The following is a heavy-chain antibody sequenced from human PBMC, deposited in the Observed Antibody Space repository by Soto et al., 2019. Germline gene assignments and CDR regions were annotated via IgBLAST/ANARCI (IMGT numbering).Heavy chain of an antibody. V-gene: IGHV1-2*02. Sequence: ASVKVSCKASGYTFTGYYMHWVRQAPGQGLEWMGWINPNSGGTNYAQKFQGRVTMTRDTSISTAYMELSRLRSDDTAVYYCARSERDYDSSGYVYWGQGTLVIVSS. J-gene: IGHJ4*02. CDR1: GYTFTGYY. CDR2: INPNSGGT. CDR3: ARSERDYDSSGYVY. D-gene: IGHD3-22*01.